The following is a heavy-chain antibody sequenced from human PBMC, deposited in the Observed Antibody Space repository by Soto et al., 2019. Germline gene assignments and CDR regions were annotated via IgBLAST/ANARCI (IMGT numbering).Heavy chain of an antibody. CDR2: IIPILGIA. CDR1: GGTFSSYT. CDR3: AIDMGGYFDWSPFDY. Sequence: QVQLVQSGAEVKKPGSSVKVSCKASGGTFSSYTISWVRQAPGQGLEWMGRIIPILGIANYAQKFQGRVAITADKSTSTAYMELSSLRSEDTAVYYCAIDMGGYFDWSPFDYWGQGTLVTVSS. V-gene: IGHV1-69*08. J-gene: IGHJ4*02. D-gene: IGHD3-9*01.